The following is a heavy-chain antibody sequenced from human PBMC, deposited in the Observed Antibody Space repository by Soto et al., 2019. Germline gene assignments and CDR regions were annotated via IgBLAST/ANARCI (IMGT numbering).Heavy chain of an antibody. CDR1: GFTFTTFA. J-gene: IGHJ5*02. CDR2: ISGKGDMT. Sequence: EVQLLESGGGLVQPGVSLRLSCAASGFTFTTFAMTWVRQVPGKGLEWVADISGKGDMTNYADSVKGRFTISRDNSKNTAYMQMNRLRAEHTAVDFGARWSRVVRGRGRFDDWGQGTLVTVSS. CDR3: ARWSRVVRGRGRFDD. D-gene: IGHD3-3*01. V-gene: IGHV3-23*01.